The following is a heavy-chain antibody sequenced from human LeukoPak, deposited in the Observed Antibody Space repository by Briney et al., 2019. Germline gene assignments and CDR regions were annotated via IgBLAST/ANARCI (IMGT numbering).Heavy chain of an antibody. D-gene: IGHD1-26*01. CDR3: AKSGGYGLIDY. CDR2: IYSSGST. V-gene: IGHV4-39*01. CDR1: GASVSGSNYY. Sequence: SETLSPTCAVSGASVSGSNYYWGWIRQPPGKGLEWIGNIYSSGSTYYNASLQSRVTISIDTSKNQFSLRPNSVTAADTAMYYCAKSGGYGLIDYWGQGTRVTVSS. J-gene: IGHJ4*02.